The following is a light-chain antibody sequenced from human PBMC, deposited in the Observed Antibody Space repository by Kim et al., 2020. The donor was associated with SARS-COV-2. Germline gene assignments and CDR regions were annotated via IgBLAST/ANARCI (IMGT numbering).Light chain of an antibody. V-gene: IGKV3-15*01. J-gene: IGKJ2*01. CDR2: GAS. Sequence: ETVMTQSPATLSVSPGERATLTCRASQSVSDNLAWYQQRPGQAPRLLIYGASTRATGIPARFSGSGSGTEFTLTISSLQSEDFAVYYCQQYSHWPPYTFGQGTKLEI. CDR1: QSVSDN. CDR3: QQYSHWPPYT.